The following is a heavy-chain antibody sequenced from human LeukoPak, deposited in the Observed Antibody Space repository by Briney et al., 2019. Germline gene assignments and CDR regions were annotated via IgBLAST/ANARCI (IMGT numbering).Heavy chain of an antibody. CDR3: ARERNDYSNYLRMGYYYYYMDV. CDR1: GGSISSGSYH. J-gene: IGHJ6*03. Sequence: SETLSLTCTVSGGSISSGSYHWSWIRQPAGKGLEWIGRIYTSGSTNYNPSLKSRVTISVDTSKNQFSLKLSSVTAADTAVYYCARERNDYSNYLRMGYYYYYMDVWGKGTTVTVSS. CDR2: IYTSGST. D-gene: IGHD4-11*01. V-gene: IGHV4-61*02.